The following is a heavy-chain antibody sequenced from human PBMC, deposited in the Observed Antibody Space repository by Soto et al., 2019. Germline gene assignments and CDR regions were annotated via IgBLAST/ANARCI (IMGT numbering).Heavy chain of an antibody. CDR3: ARSDILTGYYVYYYGMDV. J-gene: IGHJ6*02. CDR2: IIPIFGTA. Sequence: AVKVSCKACGGTFSSYAISWVRQAPGQGLEWMGGIIPIFGTANYAQKFQGRVTITADESTSTAYMELSSLRSEDTAVYYCARSDILTGYYVYYYGMDVWGQGTTVTVSS. CDR1: GGTFSSYA. V-gene: IGHV1-69*13. D-gene: IGHD3-9*01.